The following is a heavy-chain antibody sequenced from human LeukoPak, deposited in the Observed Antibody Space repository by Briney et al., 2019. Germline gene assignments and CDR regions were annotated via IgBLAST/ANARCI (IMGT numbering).Heavy chain of an antibody. CDR3: ARDGTLYSSSWVRGFDY. CDR2: ISAYNGNT. J-gene: IGHJ4*02. Sequence: ASVRVSRKASGYTFTRYGISWVRQAPGQGREGVGWISAYNGNTNYAQKLQGRVTMTTDTSTSTAYMELRSLRSDDTAVYYCARDGTLYSSSWVRGFDYWGQGTLVTVSS. V-gene: IGHV1-18*01. CDR1: GYTFTRYG. D-gene: IGHD6-13*01.